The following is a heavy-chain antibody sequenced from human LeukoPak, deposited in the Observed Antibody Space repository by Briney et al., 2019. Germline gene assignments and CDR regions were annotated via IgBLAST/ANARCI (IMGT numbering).Heavy chain of an antibody. CDR3: ARDLGGYSYGPLGY. CDR1: GFTFSSYA. V-gene: IGHV3-64*01. CDR2: ISSNGGST. Sequence: PGGSLRLSCAASGFTFSSYAMHWVRQAPGKGLEYVSAISSNGGSTYYANSVKGRFTISRDNSKNTLYLQMGSLRAEDMAVYYCARDLGGYSYGPLGYWGQGTLVTVSS. J-gene: IGHJ4*02. D-gene: IGHD5-18*01.